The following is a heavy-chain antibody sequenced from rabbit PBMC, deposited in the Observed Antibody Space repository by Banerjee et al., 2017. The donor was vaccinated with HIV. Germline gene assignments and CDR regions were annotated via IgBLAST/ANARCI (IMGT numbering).Heavy chain of an antibody. CDR3: ARGTYGRDSGANYFNL. CDR2: IDGGSSGTT. J-gene: IGHJ4*01. V-gene: IGHV1S45*01. Sequence: QEQLVESGGGLVQPEGSLTLTCTASGFTLSSYWMCWVRQAPGKGLEWIACIDGGSSGTTYYASWAKGRFTISKTSSTTMTLKMTSLTAADTATYFCARGTYGRDSGANYFNLWGPRHPGHRL. CDR1: GFTLSSYW. D-gene: IGHD1-1*01.